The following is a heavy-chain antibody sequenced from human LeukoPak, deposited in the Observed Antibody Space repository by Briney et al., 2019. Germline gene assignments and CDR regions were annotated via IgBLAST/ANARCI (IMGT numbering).Heavy chain of an antibody. Sequence: PSETLSLTCTVSGGSISSSSYYWGWIRQPPGKGLEWIVSIYYSGSTYYNPSLKSRVTISVDTSKNQFSLKLSSVTAADTAVYYCARMGRPYDYWGQGTLVTVSS. J-gene: IGHJ4*02. D-gene: IGHD2-15*01. CDR3: ARMGRPYDY. CDR2: IYYSGST. CDR1: GGSISSSSYY. V-gene: IGHV4-39*01.